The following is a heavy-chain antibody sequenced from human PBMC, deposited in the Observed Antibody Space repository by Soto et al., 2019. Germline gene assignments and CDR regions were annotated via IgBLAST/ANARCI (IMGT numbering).Heavy chain of an antibody. CDR2: IYYSGST. J-gene: IGHJ4*02. V-gene: IGHV4-59*01. CDR3: AKDVDTAMAPFDY. Sequence: PSETLSLTCTVSGGSISSYYWSWIRQPPGKGLEWIGYIYYSGSTNHNPSLKSRVTISVDTSKNQFSLKLSSVTAADTAVYYCAKDVDTAMAPFDYWGQGTLVTVSS. D-gene: IGHD5-18*01. CDR1: GGSISSYY.